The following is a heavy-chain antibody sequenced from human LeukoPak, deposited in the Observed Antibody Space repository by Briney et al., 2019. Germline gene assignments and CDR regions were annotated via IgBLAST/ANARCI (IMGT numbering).Heavy chain of an antibody. Sequence: GGSLRLSCAASGFTVSSNYMSWVRQAPGKGLEWVSVIYSGGSTYYADSVEGRFTISRDDSKNTLYLQMNSLRAEDTAVYYCARDSVGGPFDYWGQGTLVTVSS. J-gene: IGHJ4*02. V-gene: IGHV3-53*01. D-gene: IGHD3-16*01. CDR3: ARDSVGGPFDY. CDR1: GFTVSSNY. CDR2: IYSGGST.